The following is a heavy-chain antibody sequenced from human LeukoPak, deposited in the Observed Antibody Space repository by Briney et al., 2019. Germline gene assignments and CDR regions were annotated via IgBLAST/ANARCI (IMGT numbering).Heavy chain of an antibody. D-gene: IGHD3-9*01. J-gene: IGHJ4*02. CDR2: IYYSGST. V-gene: IGHV4-61*05. Sequence: SGPTLVNPTQTLTLTCTFSGFSLSTSGVGVGWIRQPPGKGLEWIGYIYYSGSTNYTPSLKSRVTISVDTSKNQFSLKLSSVTAADTAVYYCARHYYDILTGYTPFDYWGQGTLVTVSS. CDR1: GFSLSTSGVG. CDR3: ARHYYDILTGYTPFDY.